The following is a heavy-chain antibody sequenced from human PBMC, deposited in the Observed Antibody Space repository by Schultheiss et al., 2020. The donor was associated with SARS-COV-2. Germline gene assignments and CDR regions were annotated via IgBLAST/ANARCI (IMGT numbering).Heavy chain of an antibody. V-gene: IGHV4-59*08. CDR1: GGSISSYY. Sequence: SQTLSLTCTVSGGSISSYYWSWIRQPPGKGLEWIGEINHSGSTNYNPSLKSRVTISVDTSKNQFSLKLSSVTAADTAVYYCARGDLVGATLGYYFDYWGQGTLVTVSS. D-gene: IGHD1-26*01. CDR3: ARGDLVGATLGYYFDY. J-gene: IGHJ4*02. CDR2: INHSGST.